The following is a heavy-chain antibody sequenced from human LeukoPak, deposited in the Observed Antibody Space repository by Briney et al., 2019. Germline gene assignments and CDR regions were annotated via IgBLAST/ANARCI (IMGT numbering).Heavy chain of an antibody. CDR2: IQQDGSGE. Sequence: QAGGSLRLSCEASGLPFSTFWMIWVRQPPGKGLEWVAKIQQDGSGEQYVDSVKGRFTISRDNAKNSLYLQMNSLRAEDTAVYYCAKDYDYGDYHESYYFDYWGQGTLVTVSS. J-gene: IGHJ4*02. CDR1: GLPFSTFW. CDR3: AKDYDYGDYHESYYFDY. D-gene: IGHD4-17*01. V-gene: IGHV3-7*01.